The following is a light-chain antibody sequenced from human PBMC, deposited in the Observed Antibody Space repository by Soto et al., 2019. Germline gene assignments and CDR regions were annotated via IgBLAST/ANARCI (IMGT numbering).Light chain of an antibody. J-gene: IGKJ2*01. Sequence: DIVMTQSQDSLAVSLGERATINCKSSQSVLYSSDNKNYLAWYQQKPGQPPRLLIYWASTRASGVPDRFSGSGSATDFTLTISGLQAEDGAVYYCQQYYATPRTFGQGTKVEIK. CDR1: QSVLYSSDNKNY. CDR3: QQYYATPRT. CDR2: WAS. V-gene: IGKV4-1*01.